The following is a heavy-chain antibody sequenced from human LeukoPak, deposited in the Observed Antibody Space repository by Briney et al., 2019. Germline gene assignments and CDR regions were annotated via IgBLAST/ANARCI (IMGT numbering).Heavy chain of an antibody. Sequence: AASVKVSCKASGYTFHRYGISWVRQAPGEGLEWMGWISAYNANTKYAQKFQGRVTMTTDTSTSTAYMELRSLRADDTAVYYCAREKTIAVAGSFYYWGQGTLVTVSS. D-gene: IGHD6-19*01. CDR3: AREKTIAVAGSFYY. J-gene: IGHJ4*02. CDR1: GYTFHRYG. V-gene: IGHV1-18*01. CDR2: ISAYNANT.